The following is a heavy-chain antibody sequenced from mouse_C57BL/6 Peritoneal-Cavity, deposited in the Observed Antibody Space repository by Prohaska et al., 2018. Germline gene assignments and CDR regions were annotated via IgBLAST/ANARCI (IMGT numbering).Heavy chain of an antibody. D-gene: IGHD1-1*01. Sequence: QIQLQQSGPELVKPGASVKISCKASGYTFTDYYINWVKQRPGQGLEWIGWIYPGSGNTKYNEKFKGKATVTVDTASSTAYMQLSSLTSEDSAVYFCARNWGSYYGSSDWYFDAWGTGTTVTVSS. J-gene: IGHJ1*03. CDR2: IYPGSGNT. CDR1: GYTFTDYY. V-gene: IGHV1-84*01. CDR3: ARNWGSYYGSSDWYFDA.